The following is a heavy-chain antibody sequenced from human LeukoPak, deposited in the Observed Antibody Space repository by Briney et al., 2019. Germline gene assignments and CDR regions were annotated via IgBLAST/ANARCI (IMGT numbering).Heavy chain of an antibody. V-gene: IGHV3-30*02. Sequence: SGGSLRLSCAASGFTFSSYGMHWVRQAPGKGLEWVAVIWYDGSNKYYADSVKGRFTISRDNSKNTLYLQMNSLRAEDTAVYYCATDIVVVGDYYYGMDVWGQGTTVTVSS. D-gene: IGHD2-2*01. J-gene: IGHJ6*02. CDR1: GFTFSSYG. CDR2: IWYDGSNK. CDR3: ATDIVVVGDYYYGMDV.